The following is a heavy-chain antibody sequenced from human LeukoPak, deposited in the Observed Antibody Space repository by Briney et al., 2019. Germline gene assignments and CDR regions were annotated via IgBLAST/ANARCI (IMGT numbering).Heavy chain of an antibody. J-gene: IGHJ3*02. V-gene: IGHV3-30*02. CDR2: IRYDGSNK. Sequence: GGSLRLSCAASGFTFSSYGMHWVRQAPGKGLEWVTFIRYDGSNKYYADSVKGRFTISRDNSKNTLYLQMNSLRAEDTAVYYCAKSRSGYYQLAFDIWGQGTMGTVSS. CDR1: GFTFSSYG. D-gene: IGHD3-22*01. CDR3: AKSRSGYYQLAFDI.